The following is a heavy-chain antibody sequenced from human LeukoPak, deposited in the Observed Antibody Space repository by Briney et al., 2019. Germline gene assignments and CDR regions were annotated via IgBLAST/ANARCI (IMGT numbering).Heavy chain of an antibody. Sequence: SETLSLTCTVSGGSISSYHWSWIRQPAGKGLEWSGRIYTSGSTNYNPSLKSRVTMSVDTSKNQFSLKLSSVTAADTAVYYCARGYYTRFQNTYYYYMDVWGNGTTVTVSS. CDR3: ARGYYTRFQNTYYYYMDV. CDR1: GGSISSYH. CDR2: IYTSGST. V-gene: IGHV4-4*07. J-gene: IGHJ6*03. D-gene: IGHD2/OR15-2a*01.